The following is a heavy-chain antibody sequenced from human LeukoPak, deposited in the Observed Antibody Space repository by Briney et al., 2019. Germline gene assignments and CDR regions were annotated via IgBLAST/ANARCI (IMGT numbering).Heavy chain of an antibody. CDR1: GFTFSSYW. D-gene: IGHD3-10*01. J-gene: IGHJ6*03. Sequence: GGSLRLSCAASGFTFSSYWMSWVRQAPGKGLEWVANIKQDGSEKYYVDSVKGRFTISRDNAKNSLYLQMNSLRAEDTAVYYCARDRGLLWFGEFLGYMDVWGKGTTVTISS. V-gene: IGHV3-7*01. CDR3: ARDRGLLWFGEFLGYMDV. CDR2: IKQDGSEK.